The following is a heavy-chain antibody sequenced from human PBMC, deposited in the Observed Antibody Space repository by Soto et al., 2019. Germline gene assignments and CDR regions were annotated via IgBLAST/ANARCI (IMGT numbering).Heavy chain of an antibody. CDR1: GFTFSSYA. V-gene: IGHV3-23*01. J-gene: IGHJ4*02. CDR3: AKVARQPSGSYLPLHY. CDR2: ISGSGGST. Sequence: GGSLRLSCAASGFTFSSYAMSWVRQAPGKGLEWVSAISGSGGSTYYADSVKGRFTISRDNPKNTLYLQMNSLRAEDTAVYYCAKVARQPSGSYLPLHYWGQGTLVTVS. D-gene: IGHD1-26*01.